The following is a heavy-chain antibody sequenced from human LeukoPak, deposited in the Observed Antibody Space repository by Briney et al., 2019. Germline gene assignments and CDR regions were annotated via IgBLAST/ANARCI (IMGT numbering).Heavy chain of an antibody. CDR1: GGSISSSNW. V-gene: IGHV4-4*02. J-gene: IGHJ3*02. Sequence: TPSGTLSLTCAVSGGSISSSNWWSWVRQPPGKGLEWIGEIYHSGSTNYNPSLKSRVTISVDKSKNQFSLKLSSVTAADTAAYYCARIFYGSGTGDAFDIWGQGTMVTVSS. D-gene: IGHD3-10*01. CDR2: IYHSGST. CDR3: ARIFYGSGTGDAFDI.